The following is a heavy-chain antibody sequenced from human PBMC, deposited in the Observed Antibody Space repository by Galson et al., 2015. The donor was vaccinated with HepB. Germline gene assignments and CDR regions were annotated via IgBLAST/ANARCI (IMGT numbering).Heavy chain of an antibody. V-gene: IGHV1-69*13. J-gene: IGHJ5*02. D-gene: IGHD1-26*01. CDR3: ARVYRERGTQYNWFDP. Sequence: SVTVSCKASGGTFSSYAISWVRQAPGQGLEWMGGIIPIFGTANYAQKFQGRVTITADESTSTAYMELSSLRSEDAAVYYCARVYRERGTQYNWFDPWGQGTLVTVSS. CDR1: GGTFSSYA. CDR2: IIPIFGTA.